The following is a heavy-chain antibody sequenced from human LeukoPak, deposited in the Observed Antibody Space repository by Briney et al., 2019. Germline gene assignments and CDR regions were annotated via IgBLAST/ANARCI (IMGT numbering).Heavy chain of an antibody. Sequence: PGGSLRLSCAASGFTFSSFVMAWVRQGPGKGLDLVSSITGDGGATYCADSLKGRFTISRDNSKNTLFLQMNTLRAEDTAVYYSATRIDQASGSGFHYCGQGTQVTVSS. V-gene: IGHV3-23*01. CDR2: ITGDGGAT. CDR3: ATRIDQASGSGFHY. D-gene: IGHD3-10*01. CDR1: GFTFSSFV. J-gene: IGHJ4*02.